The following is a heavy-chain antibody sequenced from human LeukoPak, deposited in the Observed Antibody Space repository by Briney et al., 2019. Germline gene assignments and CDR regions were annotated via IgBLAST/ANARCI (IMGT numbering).Heavy chain of an antibody. D-gene: IGHD3-16*02. CDR1: GFTFSSYA. Sequence: GGSLRLSCAASGFTFSSYAMSWVRQAPGKGLEGVSGISGSGDTTKYADSVKGRFTISRDNSKNTLYLQMNSLRAEDTAVYYCARGTDTFGGVIADYYYYYMDVWGKGTTVTVSS. CDR2: ISGSGDTT. V-gene: IGHV3-23*01. CDR3: ARGTDTFGGVIADYYYYYMDV. J-gene: IGHJ6*03.